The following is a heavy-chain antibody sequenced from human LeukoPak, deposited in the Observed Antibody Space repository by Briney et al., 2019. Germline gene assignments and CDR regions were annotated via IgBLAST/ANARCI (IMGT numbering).Heavy chain of an antibody. CDR3: ARDYLDSSSWYFGTFDY. CDR2: ISAYNGNT. J-gene: IGHJ4*02. Sequence: RASVKVSCKASGYTFSSYGISWVRQAAGQGLEWMGWISAYNGNTNYAQKLQGRVTMTTDTSTSTAYMELRSLRSDDTAVYYCARDYLDSSSWYFGTFDYWGQGTLVTVSS. V-gene: IGHV1-18*01. CDR1: GYTFSSYG. D-gene: IGHD6-13*01.